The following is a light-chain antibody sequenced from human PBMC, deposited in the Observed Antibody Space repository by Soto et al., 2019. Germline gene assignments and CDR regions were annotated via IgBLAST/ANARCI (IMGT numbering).Light chain of an antibody. J-gene: IGKJ5*01. CDR1: QSVGNY. Sequence: EIVLTQSPATLSVSPCERASLSCRASQSVGNYLAWYQRKAGQAPRLLIYHVSTRATGIPARFSGSGSGTEFTLTINSLQSEDFAVYYCQQHNQWPITFGQGTRLEIK. CDR3: QQHNQWPIT. V-gene: IGKV3D-15*01. CDR2: HVS.